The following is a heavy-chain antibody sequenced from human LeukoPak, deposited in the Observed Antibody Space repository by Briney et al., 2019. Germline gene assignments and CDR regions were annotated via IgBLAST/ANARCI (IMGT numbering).Heavy chain of an antibody. D-gene: IGHD3-10*01. Sequence: GGSLRLSCAASGFTFSSYSMNWVRQAPGKGLEWVSYISNSSSTIYYADSVKGRFTISRDNAKNSLYLQMNSLRAEDTGVYYCARGRDWGQGTLVTVSS. J-gene: IGHJ4*02. CDR1: GFTFSSYS. CDR3: ARGRD. V-gene: IGHV3-48*01. CDR2: ISNSSSTI.